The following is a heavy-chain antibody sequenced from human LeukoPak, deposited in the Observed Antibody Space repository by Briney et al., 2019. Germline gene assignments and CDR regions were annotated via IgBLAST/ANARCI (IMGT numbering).Heavy chain of an antibody. Sequence: KPGGSLRLSCAASGFTFSDYSMNWVRQAPGKGLEWVAPVNTVSSYIYYADSMRGRFTISRDNAKNSLFLQMNSLRAEDTAAYYCARLRRNSDRSDFFYYYDHWGQGTLVTVSS. CDR3: ARLRRNSDRSDFFYYYDH. CDR2: VNTVSSYI. D-gene: IGHD3-22*01. J-gene: IGHJ4*02. CDR1: GFTFSDYS. V-gene: IGHV3-21*01.